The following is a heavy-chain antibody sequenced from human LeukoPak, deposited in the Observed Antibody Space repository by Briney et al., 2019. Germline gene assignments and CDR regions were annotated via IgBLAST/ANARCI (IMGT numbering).Heavy chain of an antibody. Sequence: SETLSLTSTGSGGSIYNMYWIWIRQPPGKGLEWIGYIYYRGSTNYNPSLKSRVTFSVDTSKNQFSLTLNSVTAADTAVYYCARGGDSGDLRSFTYWGPGTLVTVSS. D-gene: IGHD4-17*01. CDR1: GGSIYNMY. V-gene: IGHV4-59*01. CDR3: ARGGDSGDLRSFTY. J-gene: IGHJ4*02. CDR2: IYYRGST.